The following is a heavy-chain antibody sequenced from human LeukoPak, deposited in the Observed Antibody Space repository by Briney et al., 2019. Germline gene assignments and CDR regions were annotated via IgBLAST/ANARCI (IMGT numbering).Heavy chain of an antibody. CDR1: GFTVSDNY. CDR2: IYGGST. D-gene: IGHD2/OR15-2a*01. CDR3: ARDFEGVHRTTNSYTYYYYMDV. Sequence: PGGSLRLSCAASGFTVSDNYMTWVREAPGKGLEWGSIIYGGSTYYADSVQGRFTISRHNSKNTVYLQMNSLRAEDTAVYSCARDFEGVHRTTNSYTYYYYMDVWGKGTTVIVSS. V-gene: IGHV3-53*01. J-gene: IGHJ6*03.